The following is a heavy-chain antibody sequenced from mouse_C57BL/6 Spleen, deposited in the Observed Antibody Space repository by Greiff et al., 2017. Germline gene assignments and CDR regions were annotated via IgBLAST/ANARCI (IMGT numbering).Heavy chain of an antibody. Sequence: QVQLQQSGAELVRPGASVTLSCKASGYTFTDYEMHWVKQTPVHGLEWIGAIDPETGGTAYNQKFKGKAILTADKSSSTAYMELRSLTSEDSAVYYCTRYEYYYAMDYWGQGTSVTVSS. V-gene: IGHV1-15*01. J-gene: IGHJ4*01. CDR1: GYTFTDYE. CDR3: TRYEYYYAMDY. D-gene: IGHD2-3*01. CDR2: IDPETGGT.